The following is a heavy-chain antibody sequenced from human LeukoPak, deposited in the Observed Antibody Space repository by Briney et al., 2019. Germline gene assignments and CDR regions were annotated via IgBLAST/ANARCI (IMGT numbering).Heavy chain of an antibody. V-gene: IGHV1-18*01. CDR3: ARVRGEYSSSRFDP. D-gene: IGHD6-13*01. J-gene: IGHJ5*02. CDR1: GYTFTSYG. CDR2: ISAYNGNT. Sequence: GASVKVSCKASGYTFTSYGISWVRQAPGQGLEWMGWISAYNGNTNYAQKLQGRVTITTDTSTSTAYMELRSLRSDDTAVYYCARVRGEYSSSRFDPWGQGTLVTVSS.